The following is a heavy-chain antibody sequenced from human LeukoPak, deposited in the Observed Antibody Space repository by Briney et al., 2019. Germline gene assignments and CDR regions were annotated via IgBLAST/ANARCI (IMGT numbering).Heavy chain of an antibody. D-gene: IGHD3-22*01. V-gene: IGHV3-21*01. CDR3: ASLYYYGSSGYYYKVLDY. J-gene: IGHJ4*02. CDR1: GFTFSTYN. CDR2: ISGSSSYI. Sequence: GGSLRLSCAASGFTFSTYNMNWVRQAPGKGLEWVSSISGSSSYIYYADTVKGRFTISRDNSKNTLYLQMNSLRAEDTAVYYCASLYYYGSSGYYYKVLDYWGQGTLVTVSS.